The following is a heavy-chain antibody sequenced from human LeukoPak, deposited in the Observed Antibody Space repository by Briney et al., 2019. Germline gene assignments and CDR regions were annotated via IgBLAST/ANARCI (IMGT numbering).Heavy chain of an antibody. Sequence: GGSLRLSCASSGFSFSNYAMGWVRQAPGKGLEWVSLIIASSGSTFYADSVKGRLTISRDNSKNTLYLQMNSLRGEDTAVYYCAKGGYDYVEMGYFDYWGQGTLVTVSS. CDR2: IIASSGST. V-gene: IGHV3-23*01. CDR3: AKGGYDYVEMGYFDY. D-gene: IGHD5-12*01. J-gene: IGHJ4*02. CDR1: GFSFSNYA.